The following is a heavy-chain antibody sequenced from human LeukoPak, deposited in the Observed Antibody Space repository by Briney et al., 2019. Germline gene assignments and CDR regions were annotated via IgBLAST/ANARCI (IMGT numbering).Heavy chain of an antibody. D-gene: IGHD2-2*02. CDR3: ARETGCSSTSCYIREGGWFDP. J-gene: IGHJ5*02. CDR2: INPSGGST. CDR1: GYTFTSYY. Sequence: ASVKVSCKASGYTFTSYYMHWVRQAPGQGLEWMGIINPSGGSTSYAQKFQGRVTITADKSTSTAYMELSSLRSEDTAVYYCARETGCSSTSCYIREGGWFDPWGQGTLVTVSS. V-gene: IGHV1-46*01.